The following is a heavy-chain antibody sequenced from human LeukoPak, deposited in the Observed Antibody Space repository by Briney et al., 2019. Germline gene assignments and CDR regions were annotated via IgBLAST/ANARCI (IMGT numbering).Heavy chain of an antibody. CDR1: GFTFSSYG. CDR2: ISHDGSNK. V-gene: IGHV3-30*18. CDR3: AKNGYAWSQGGMDV. D-gene: IGHD5-18*01. J-gene: IGHJ6*02. Sequence: PGGSLRLSCAASGFTFSSYGIHWVRQAPGKGLEWVAIISHDGSNKNYADSVKGRFTISRDNSKNTLYLQMNSLRTEDTAVYYCAKNGYAWSQGGMDVWGQGTTVTVSS.